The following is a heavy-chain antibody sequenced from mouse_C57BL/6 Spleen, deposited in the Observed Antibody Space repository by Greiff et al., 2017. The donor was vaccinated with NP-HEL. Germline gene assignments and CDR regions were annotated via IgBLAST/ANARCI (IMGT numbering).Heavy chain of an antibody. CDR1: GFNIKDYY. CDR3: ARKAPYYAMDY. CDR2: IDPEDGET. J-gene: IGHJ4*01. Sequence: VQLQQSGAELVKPGASVKLSCTASGFNIKDYYMHWVKQRTEQGLEWIGRIDPEDGETKYAQKFQGKATITADTSSNTAYLQLSSLTSEDTAVYYCARKAPYYAMDYWGQGTSVTVSS. V-gene: IGHV14-2*01.